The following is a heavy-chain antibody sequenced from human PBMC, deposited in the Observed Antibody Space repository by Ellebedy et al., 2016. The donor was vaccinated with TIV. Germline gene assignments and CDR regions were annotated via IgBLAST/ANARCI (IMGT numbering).Heavy chain of an antibody. CDR1: SGSLSSSTYF. Sequence: SETLSLTXDVASGSLSSSTYFWGWIRQPPGKGLEWIGNIYYSGSTYYNPPLRSRVTISVDTSKNHLSLKLTSLTAADTAVYFCARLHFRYSAYDGAFDSWGQGALVTVSS. CDR3: ARLHFRYSAYDGAFDS. V-gene: IGHV4-39*01. J-gene: IGHJ4*02. D-gene: IGHD5-12*01. CDR2: IYYSGST.